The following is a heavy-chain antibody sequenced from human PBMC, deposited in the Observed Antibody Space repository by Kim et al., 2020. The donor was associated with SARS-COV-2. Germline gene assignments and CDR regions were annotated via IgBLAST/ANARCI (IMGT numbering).Heavy chain of an antibody. CDR1: GGSISSSGSY. J-gene: IGHJ4*02. D-gene: IGHD3-10*01. CDR3: AKQHPYGSGSYAPYYFHY. Sequence: SETLSLTCTVSGGSISSSGSYWGWIRQRPGKGLEWIGTIYYSGTTYYNPSLKSRFAISVDTSKNQFSLKVNSVTTTDTAVYYCAKQHPYGSGSYAPYYFHYWGQGTLVTVSS. CDR2: IYYSGTT. V-gene: IGHV4-39*01.